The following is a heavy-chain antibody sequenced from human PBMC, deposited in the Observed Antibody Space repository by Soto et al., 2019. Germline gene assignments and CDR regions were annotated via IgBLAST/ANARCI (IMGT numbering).Heavy chain of an antibody. D-gene: IGHD6-13*01. CDR3: ARVRVAAAGTRYYYYYGMDV. J-gene: IGHJ6*02. Sequence: SETLSLTCAVYGGSFSGYYWGWIRQPPGKGLEWIGEINHSGSTNYNPSLKSRVTISVDTSKNQFSLKLSSVTAADTAVYYCARVRVAAAGTRYYYYYGMDVWGQGTTVTVSS. V-gene: IGHV4-34*01. CDR2: INHSGST. CDR1: GGSFSGYY.